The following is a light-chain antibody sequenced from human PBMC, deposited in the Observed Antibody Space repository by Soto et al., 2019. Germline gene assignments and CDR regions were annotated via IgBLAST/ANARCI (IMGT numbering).Light chain of an antibody. Sequence: DIQMTQSPSSLSASVGDRVTITCQASQDINKHLHWYQQKQGKAPNLLIYDASNLETGVPVRFSGSGSGTNFTLTISSLQPEDIATYYCQQYDNLPLTFGGGTKVEIK. J-gene: IGKJ4*01. CDR1: QDINKH. CDR3: QQYDNLPLT. V-gene: IGKV1-33*01. CDR2: DAS.